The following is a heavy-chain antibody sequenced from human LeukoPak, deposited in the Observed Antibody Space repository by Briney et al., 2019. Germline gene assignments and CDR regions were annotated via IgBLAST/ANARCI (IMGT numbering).Heavy chain of an antibody. CDR1: ELTFSSYS. Sequence: PGGSLRLSCAVPELTFSSYSMNWVRQAPGKGLEWVSSISSSSSYIYYADSVKGRFTISRDNAKNSLYLQMNSLRVEDTAVYYCARDQLGNQLHLFDYWGQGTLVTVSS. V-gene: IGHV3-21*01. J-gene: IGHJ4*02. CDR2: ISSSSSYI. CDR3: ARDQLGNQLHLFDY. D-gene: IGHD2-2*01.